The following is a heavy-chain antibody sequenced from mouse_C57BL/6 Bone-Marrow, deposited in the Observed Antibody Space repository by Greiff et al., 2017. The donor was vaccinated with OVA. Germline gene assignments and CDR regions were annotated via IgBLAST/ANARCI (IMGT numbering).Heavy chain of an antibody. CDR1: GYTFTSYG. CDR2: IYPRSGNT. V-gene: IGHV1-81*01. Sequence: VQLQQPGAELARPGASVKLSCKASGYTFTSYGISWVKQRTGQGLEWIGEIYPRSGNTYYNEKFKGKATLTADKSSSTAYMELRSLTSEDSAVYFCAITGIYYGYGWFAYWGQGTLVTVSA. CDR3: AITGIYYGYGWFAY. J-gene: IGHJ3*01. D-gene: IGHD2-2*01.